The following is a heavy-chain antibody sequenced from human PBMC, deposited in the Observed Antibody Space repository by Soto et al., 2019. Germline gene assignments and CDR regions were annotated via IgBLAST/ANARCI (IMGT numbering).Heavy chain of an antibody. Sequence: AVKVSCKASGYTFTGYYMHWVRQAPGQGLEWMGGIIPIFGTANYAQKFQGRVTITADESTSTAYMELSSLRSEDTAVYYCARDFDFWSGYHDYWGQGTLVTVSS. J-gene: IGHJ4*02. CDR3: ARDFDFWSGYHDY. CDR1: GYTFTGYY. V-gene: IGHV1-69*13. D-gene: IGHD3-3*01. CDR2: IIPIFGTA.